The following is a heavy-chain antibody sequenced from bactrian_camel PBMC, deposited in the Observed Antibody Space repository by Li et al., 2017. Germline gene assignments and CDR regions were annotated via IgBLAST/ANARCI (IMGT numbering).Heavy chain of an antibody. CDR3: AADSRRWLLLHHDQVREYEH. CDR1: GGSFS. Sequence: QLVESGGGLVQPGGSLRLSCAQYGGSFSMAWFRQAPGKGREGVAAIDDDGNLSYADAVKGLLTISQDNTKNTLYLQMNSLKPEDTAMYYCAADSRRWLLLHHDQVREYEHLGQGTQVTVS. V-gene: IGHV3S26*01. D-gene: IGHD2*01. CDR2: IDDDGNL. J-gene: IGHJ4*01.